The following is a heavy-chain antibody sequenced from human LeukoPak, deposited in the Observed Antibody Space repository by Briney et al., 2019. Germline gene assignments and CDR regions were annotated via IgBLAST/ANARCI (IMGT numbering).Heavy chain of an antibody. J-gene: IGHJ4*02. D-gene: IGHD2-15*01. CDR2: IAAGGGGI. Sequence: SGGSLRLSCAASGFTFDSYALTWVRQAPGKGLEWVSVIAAGGGGIQYADSVQGRFTISRDNSKSTLCPQMNSLRAEDTAVYYCAKQLGYCSDGSCYFPYWGQGTLVTVSS. CDR3: AKQLGYCSDGSCYFPY. V-gene: IGHV3-23*01. CDR1: GFTFDSYA.